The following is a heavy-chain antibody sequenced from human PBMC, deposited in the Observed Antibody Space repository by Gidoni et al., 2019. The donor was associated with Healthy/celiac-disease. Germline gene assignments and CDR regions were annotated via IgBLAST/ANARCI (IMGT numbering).Heavy chain of an antibody. CDR3: ARDEDQSLAAAGTDYFDY. V-gene: IGHV3-11*01. CDR2: ISSSGSTI. D-gene: IGHD6-13*01. Sequence: QVQLVESGGGLVKPGGSLRLSCAASGFTFSDYYMSWIRQAPGKGLGWVSYISSSGSTIYYADSVKGRFTISRDNAKNSLYLQMNSLRAEDTAVYYCARDEDQSLAAAGTDYFDYWGQGTLVTVSS. CDR1: GFTFSDYY. J-gene: IGHJ4*02.